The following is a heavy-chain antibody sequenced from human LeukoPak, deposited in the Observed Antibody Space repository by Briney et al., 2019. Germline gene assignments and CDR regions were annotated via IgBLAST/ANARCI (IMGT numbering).Heavy chain of an antibody. CDR3: AREDLNCGGDCFTY. CDR2: ISTSGNMI. V-gene: IGHV3-48*03. J-gene: IGHJ4*02. CDR1: GFTFSNFE. D-gene: IGHD2-21*01. Sequence: GGSLRLSCVASGFTFSNFEMNWVRQAPGKGLERVSYISTSGNMIYYAESVKGRFTISRDNAKNSLYLQMDSERVDDTAVYYCAREDLNCGGDCFTYWGQGTLVTVSS.